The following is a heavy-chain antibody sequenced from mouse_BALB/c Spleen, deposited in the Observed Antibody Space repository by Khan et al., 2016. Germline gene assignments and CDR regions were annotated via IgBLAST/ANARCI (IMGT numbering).Heavy chain of an antibody. CDR1: GYSITSDYA. D-gene: IGHD2-4*01. Sequence: EVQLQESGPGLVKPSQSLSLTYTVTGYSITSDYAWNWIRQFPGNKLEWMGYISYSGSTSYNPSLKSRISITRDTSKNQFFLQLNSVTTEDTATYYCAPYDYWFAYWGQGTLVTVSA. J-gene: IGHJ3*01. V-gene: IGHV3-2*02. CDR3: APYDYWFAY. CDR2: ISYSGST.